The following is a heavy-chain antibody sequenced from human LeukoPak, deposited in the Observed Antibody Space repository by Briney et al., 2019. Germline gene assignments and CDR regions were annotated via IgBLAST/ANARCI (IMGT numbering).Heavy chain of an antibody. D-gene: IGHD5-18*01. V-gene: IGHV3-7*01. J-gene: IGHJ6*04. CDR3: ARGDTAMVLNV. CDR1: GFTLSSYW. CDR2: IKQDGSEK. Sequence: PGGSLRLSCAASGFTLSSYWMSWVRQAPGKGREGVANIKQDGSEKYYVDSVKGRFTISRDNAKNSLYLQMDSLRAEDTAVYYCARGDTAMVLNVWGKGTTVTVSS.